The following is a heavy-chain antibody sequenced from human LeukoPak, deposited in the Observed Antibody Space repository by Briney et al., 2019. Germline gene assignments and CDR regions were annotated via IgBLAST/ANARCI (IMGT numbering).Heavy chain of an antibody. CDR3: ARGGSSWENFDY. D-gene: IGHD6-13*01. V-gene: IGHV4-59*01. CDR1: GGSISSYY. CDR2: TYYSGST. Sequence: SETLSLTCTVSGGSISSYYWSWIRQPPGKGLEWIGYTYYSGSTNYNPSLKSRVTISVDTSKNQFSLKLSSVTAADTAVYYCARGGSSWENFDYWGQGTLVTVSS. J-gene: IGHJ4*02.